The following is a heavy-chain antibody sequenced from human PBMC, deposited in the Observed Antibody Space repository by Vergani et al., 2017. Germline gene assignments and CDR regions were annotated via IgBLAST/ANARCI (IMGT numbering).Heavy chain of an antibody. Sequence: QVQLQQWGAGLLKPSETLSLTCAVYGGSFSGYYWSWIRQPPGKGLEWIGEINHSGSTNYNPSLKSRVTISVDTSKNQFSLKLSSVTAADTAVYYCARGDCSSTSCYTGYWFDPWGQGTLVTVSS. J-gene: IGHJ5*02. D-gene: IGHD2-2*02. CDR2: INHSGST. V-gene: IGHV4-34*01. CDR1: GGSFSGYY. CDR3: ARGDCSSTSCYTGYWFDP.